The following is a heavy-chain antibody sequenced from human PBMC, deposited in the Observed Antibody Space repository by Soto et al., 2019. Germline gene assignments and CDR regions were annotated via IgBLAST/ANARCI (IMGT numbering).Heavy chain of an antibody. Sequence: PGESLKISCKGSGYSFTSYWIGWVRQMPWKGLEWMGIIYPGDSDTRYSPSFQGQVTISADKSISTAYPQWSSLKASDTAMYYCARQEEGSSSWYLNGMDVWGQGTTVTVSS. CDR3: ARQEEGSSSWYLNGMDV. CDR2: IYPGDSDT. D-gene: IGHD6-13*01. V-gene: IGHV5-51*01. J-gene: IGHJ6*02. CDR1: GYSFTSYW.